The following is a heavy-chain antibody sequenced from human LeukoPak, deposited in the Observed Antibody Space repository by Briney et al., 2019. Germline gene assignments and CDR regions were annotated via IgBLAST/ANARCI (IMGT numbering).Heavy chain of an antibody. CDR1: GFTFSSYA. CDR3: AKVRTVVPAAVGAFDI. V-gene: IGHV3-23*01. J-gene: IGHJ3*02. Sequence: PGGSLRLSCAASGFTFSSYAMSWVRQAPGKGLEWVSAISGSGGSTYYADSVKGRFTISRDNSKNTLYLQMNSLRAEDTAVYYCAKVRTVVPAAVGAFDIWGQGTMVTVSS. CDR2: ISGSGGST. D-gene: IGHD2-2*01.